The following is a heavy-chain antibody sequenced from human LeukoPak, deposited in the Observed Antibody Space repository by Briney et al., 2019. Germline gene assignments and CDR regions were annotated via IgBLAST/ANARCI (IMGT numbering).Heavy chain of an antibody. CDR1: GFTFSNYG. CDR3: AKDRGIISDY. V-gene: IGHV3-23*01. D-gene: IGHD3-10*01. Sequence: GGTLRLSCAASGFTFSNYGMSWVRQAPGKGLEWVSSINGSGDSTYYADSVKGRFTISRDNSKNTLYLQMNSLRAEDTAVYYCAKDRGIISDYWGQGTLVTVSS. J-gene: IGHJ4*02. CDR2: INGSGDST.